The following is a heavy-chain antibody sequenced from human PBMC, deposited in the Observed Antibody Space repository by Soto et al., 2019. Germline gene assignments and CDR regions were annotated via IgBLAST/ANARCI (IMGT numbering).Heavy chain of an antibody. V-gene: IGHV1-69*06. D-gene: IGHD3-9*01. CDR2: IIPIFGTA. CDR1: GGTFSSYA. Sequence: ASVKVSCKASGGTFSSYAISWVRQAPGQGLEWMGGIIPIFGTANYAQKFQGRVTITADKSTSTAYMELSSLRSEDTAVYYCARDGYDILTGYEAPGYYYYGMDVWGQGTTVTVSS. CDR3: ARDGYDILTGYEAPGYYYYGMDV. J-gene: IGHJ6*02.